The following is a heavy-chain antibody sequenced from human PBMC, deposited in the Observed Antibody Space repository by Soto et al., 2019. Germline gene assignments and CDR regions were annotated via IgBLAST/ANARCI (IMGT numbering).Heavy chain of an antibody. CDR3: ARARGDGYIGPFDY. D-gene: IGHD5-12*01. CDR1: GGTFSSYA. J-gene: IGHJ4*02. CDR2: IIPIFGTA. Sequence: GASVKVSCKASGGTFSSYAISWVRQAPGQGLEWMGGIIPIFGTANYAQKFQGRVTITADESTSTAYMELSSLRSEDTAVYYCARARGDGYIGPFDYWGQGTLVTVSS. V-gene: IGHV1-69*13.